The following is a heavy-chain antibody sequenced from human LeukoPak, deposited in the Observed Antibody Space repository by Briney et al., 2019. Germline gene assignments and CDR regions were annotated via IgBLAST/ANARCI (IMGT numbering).Heavy chain of an antibody. CDR3: ARGSLKSSADGFDF. Sequence: ASVKVSWKASGYTFSDYYMHWVRQAPGQGLEWMGWINPNSGGANYAQSFQGRVALTRDTSITTAYMEVSRLTSDDTAVYYCARGSLKSSADGFDFWGQGTMVTVS. CDR2: INPNSGGA. J-gene: IGHJ3*01. CDR1: GYTFSDYY. V-gene: IGHV1-2*02.